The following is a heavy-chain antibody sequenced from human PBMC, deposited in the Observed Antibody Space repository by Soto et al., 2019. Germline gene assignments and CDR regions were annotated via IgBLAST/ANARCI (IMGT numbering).Heavy chain of an antibody. CDR2: IIPIFGTA. CDR3: ARGNYDFWSGYYNLTNFDY. V-gene: IGHV1-69*13. Sequence: ASVKVSCKASGGTFSSYAISWVRQAPGQGLEWMGGIIPIFGTANYAQKFQGRVTITADESTSTAYMELSSLRSEDTAVYYCARGNYDFWSGYYNLTNFDYWGQGTLVTVSS. D-gene: IGHD3-3*01. J-gene: IGHJ4*02. CDR1: GGTFSSYA.